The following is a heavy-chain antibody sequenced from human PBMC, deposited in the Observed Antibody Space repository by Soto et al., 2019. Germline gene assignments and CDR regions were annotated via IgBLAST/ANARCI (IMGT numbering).Heavy chain of an antibody. Sequence: GGSLRLSCAASGFTFSSYWMSWVRQAPGKGLEWVANIKQDGSEKYYVDSVKGRFTISRDNAKNSLYLQMNSLRAEDTAVYYCARRTRRYSGYGQGYYYYYYMDVWGKGTTVTVSS. D-gene: IGHD5-12*01. CDR2: IKQDGSEK. CDR3: ARRTRRYSGYGQGYYYYYYMDV. V-gene: IGHV3-7*01. J-gene: IGHJ6*03. CDR1: GFTFSSYW.